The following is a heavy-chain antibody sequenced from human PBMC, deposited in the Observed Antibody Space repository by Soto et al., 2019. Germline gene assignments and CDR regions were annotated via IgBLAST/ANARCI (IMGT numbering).Heavy chain of an antibody. CDR1: GFTFSSYG. Sequence: GGSLRLSCAASGFTFSSYGMHWVRQAPGKGLEWVAVISYDGSNKYYADSVKGRFTISRDNSKNTLYLQMNSLRAEDTAVYYCAKNSFLEQLVRCCYYYYGMDVWGQGTTVTVSS. J-gene: IGHJ6*02. CDR2: ISYDGSNK. CDR3: AKNSFLEQLVRCCYYYYGMDV. V-gene: IGHV3-30*18. D-gene: IGHD6-6*01.